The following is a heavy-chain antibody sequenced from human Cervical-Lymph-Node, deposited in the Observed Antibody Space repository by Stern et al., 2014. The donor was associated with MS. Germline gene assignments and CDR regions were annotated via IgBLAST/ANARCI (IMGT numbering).Heavy chain of an antibody. CDR3: ARDHGGSSATHHFDY. J-gene: IGHJ4*02. Sequence: EQLVESGGGVVQPGRSLRLSCAASGFIFSSYAMHWVRQTPGRGLQWVGRISYDGRTQLVADSVKGRFTISRDNSKNTLYLQINSLRADDTAVYHCARDHGGSSATHHFDYWGQGALVTVSS. CDR1: GFIFSSYA. V-gene: IGHV3-30*04. D-gene: IGHD3-16*01. CDR2: ISYDGRTQ.